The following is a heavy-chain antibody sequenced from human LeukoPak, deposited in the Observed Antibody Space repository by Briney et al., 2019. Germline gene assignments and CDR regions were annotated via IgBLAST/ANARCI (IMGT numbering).Heavy chain of an antibody. CDR3: ARINSYGPQYYFDY. Sequence: SQTLPLTCTVSGGSISSDGYYWSWLPQHPGKGLEWIGYIYDSGSTYYNPSLKSRVTISVDTTKSQLSLELSSVTAADTAVDYCARINSYGPQYYFDYWGQGTLVTVSS. CDR2: IYDSGST. J-gene: IGHJ4*02. CDR1: GGSISSDGYY. D-gene: IGHD5-18*01. V-gene: IGHV4-31*03.